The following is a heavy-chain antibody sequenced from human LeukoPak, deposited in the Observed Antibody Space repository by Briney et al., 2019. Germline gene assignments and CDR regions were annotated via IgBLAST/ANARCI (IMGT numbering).Heavy chain of an antibody. V-gene: IGHV3-30*03. D-gene: IGHD3-10*01. CDR1: GFTFSSYG. Sequence: PGRSLRLSCAASGFTFSSYGMHWVRQAPGKGLEWVAVISYDGSNEYYGDSVKGRFTISRDNSKNTLYLQMNSLKAEDTAVYYCARQESRGVASIDYWGQGTRVTVSS. CDR2: ISYDGSNE. J-gene: IGHJ4*02. CDR3: ARQESRGVASIDY.